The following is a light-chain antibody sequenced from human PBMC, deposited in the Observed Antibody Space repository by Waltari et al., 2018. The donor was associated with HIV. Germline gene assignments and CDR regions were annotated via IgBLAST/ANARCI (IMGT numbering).Light chain of an antibody. CDR2: DDT. J-gene: IGLJ2*01. CDR1: HIGNYS. CDR3: QVWDRSYKEAV. Sequence: PSVSVAPGKPAAMSCGHIGNYSVQRYRQRPGRAPVLVVLDDTDRASGIPARISGAKSGNRATLTISGVEAGDEAVYYCQVWDRSYKEAVFGGGTQLIVL. V-gene: IGLV3-21*03.